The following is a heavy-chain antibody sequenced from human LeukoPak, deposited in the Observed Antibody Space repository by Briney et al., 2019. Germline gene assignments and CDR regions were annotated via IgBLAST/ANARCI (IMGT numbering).Heavy chain of an antibody. D-gene: IGHD6-13*01. J-gene: IGHJ4*02. CDR1: GGTFSSYA. Sequence: ASVKVSCKASGGTFSSYAISWVRQAPGQGLEWMGGIIPIFGTANHAQKFQGRVTITADESTSTAYMELSSLRSEDTAVYYCALGSSSWYKSGADYWGQGTLVTVSS. V-gene: IGHV1-69*13. CDR3: ALGSSSWYKSGADY. CDR2: IIPIFGTA.